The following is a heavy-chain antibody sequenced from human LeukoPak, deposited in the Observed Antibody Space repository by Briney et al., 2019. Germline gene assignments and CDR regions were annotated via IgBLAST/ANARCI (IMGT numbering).Heavy chain of an antibody. CDR2: ISYTGNT. Sequence: PSETLSLTCTVSGGSIGSSSYYWGWIRQPPGKGLEWIGSISYTGNTYYNPSLKSRVTISVDTSKNQFSLKLSSVTAADTAVYYCTRGKPETVFDSWGRGTLVTVSS. CDR3: TRGKPETVFDS. CDR1: GGSIGSSSYY. J-gene: IGHJ4*01. V-gene: IGHV4-39*01.